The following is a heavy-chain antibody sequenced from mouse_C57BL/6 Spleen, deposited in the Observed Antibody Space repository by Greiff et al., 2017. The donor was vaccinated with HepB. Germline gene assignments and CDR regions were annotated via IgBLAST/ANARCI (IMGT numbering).Heavy chain of an antibody. V-gene: IGHV5-6*01. CDR1: GFTFSSYG. CDR3: ARQGYYDGSSYYFDY. CDR2: ISSGGSYT. J-gene: IGHJ2*01. Sequence: EVMLVESGGDLVKPGGSLKLSCAASGFTFSSYGMSWVRQTPDKRLEWVATISSGGSYTYYPDSVKGRFTISRDNAKNTLYLQMSSLKSEDTAMYYCARQGYYDGSSYYFDYWGQGTTLTVSS. D-gene: IGHD1-1*01.